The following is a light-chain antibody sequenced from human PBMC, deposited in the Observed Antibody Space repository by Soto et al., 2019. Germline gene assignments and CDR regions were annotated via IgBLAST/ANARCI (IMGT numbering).Light chain of an antibody. CDR2: GAS. V-gene: IGKV3-15*01. CDR3: QQYNTWPRS. J-gene: IGKJ4*01. CDR1: QSVSSN. Sequence: ELVMPQYPATLSVSPGERATLSCRASQSVSSNLAWYQQKPGQAPRLLIYGASTRATGIPARFSGSGSETEFTLTIGSLQSEDFAVYSCQQYNTWPRSFGGGTKV.